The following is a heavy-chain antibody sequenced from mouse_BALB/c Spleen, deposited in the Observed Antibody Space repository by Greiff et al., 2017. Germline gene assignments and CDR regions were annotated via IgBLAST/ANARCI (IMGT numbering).Heavy chain of an antibody. CDR2: INPSTGYT. J-gene: IGHJ3*01. CDR1: GYTFTSCW. V-gene: IGHV1-7*01. Sequence: QVQLKQSGAELAKPGASVKMSCKASGYTFTSCWMHWVKQRPGQGLEWIGYINPSTGYTEYNQKFKDKATLTADKSSSTAYMQLSSLTSEDSAVYYCARGYRYDGFAYWGQGTLVNVSA. D-gene: IGHD2-14*01. CDR3: ARGYRYDGFAY.